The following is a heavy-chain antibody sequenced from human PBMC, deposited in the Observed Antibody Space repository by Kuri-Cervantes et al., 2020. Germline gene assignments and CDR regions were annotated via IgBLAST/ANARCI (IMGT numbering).Heavy chain of an antibody. CDR2: ISFDGSNK. CDR3: ARPGDYGDGADYFDY. CDR1: GFTFSTYG. Sequence: LSLTCAASGFTFSTYGMHWVRQVPGKGLGWVAVISFDGSNKYYADSVKGRFTISRDNSKNTLYLQMNSLRAEDTAVYYCARPGDYGDGADYFDYWGQGTLVTVSS. D-gene: IGHD4-17*01. J-gene: IGHJ4*02. V-gene: IGHV3-30*03.